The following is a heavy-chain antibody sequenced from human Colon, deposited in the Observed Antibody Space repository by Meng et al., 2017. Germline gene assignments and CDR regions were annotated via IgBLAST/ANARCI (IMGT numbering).Heavy chain of an antibody. CDR1: GGSFRGYY. J-gene: IGHJ5*02. Sequence: QGEGRPWGAGPLMPSETLSLTRGVYGGSFRGYYWRGIRQPPGKGVEWIGEINHSGSTNYNPSLTSRVTISVDTSKNQFSLKLSSVTAADTAVYYCARGRYSGYLPWGQGTLVTVSS. CDR2: INHSGST. D-gene: IGHD5-12*01. V-gene: IGHV4-34*01. CDR3: ARGRYSGYLP.